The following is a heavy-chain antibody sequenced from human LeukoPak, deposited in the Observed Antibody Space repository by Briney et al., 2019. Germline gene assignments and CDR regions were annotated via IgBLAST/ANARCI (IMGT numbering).Heavy chain of an antibody. CDR2: ISGSGGST. CDR3: AKGRVTMVRGVIKDYYYYYGMDV. J-gene: IGHJ6*02. V-gene: IGHV3-23*01. CDR1: GFTFSSYA. Sequence: GGSLRLSCAASGFTFSSYAMSWVRQAPGKGLEWVSAISGSGGSTYYADSVKGRFTISRDNSKNTLYLQMNSLRAEDTAVYYCAKGRVTMVRGVIKDYYYYYGMDVWGQGTTVTVSS. D-gene: IGHD3-10*01.